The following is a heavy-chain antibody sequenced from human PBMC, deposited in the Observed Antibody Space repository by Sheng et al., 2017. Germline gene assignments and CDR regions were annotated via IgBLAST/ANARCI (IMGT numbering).Heavy chain of an antibody. CDR2: IYSGGST. V-gene: IGHV3-53*02. CDR3: ARDSGSDYSNYSASPHYYYYGMDV. CDR1: GFTVSSNY. Sequence: EVQLVETGGGLIQPGGSLRLSCAASGFTVSSNYMSWVRQAPGKGLEWVSVIYSGGSTYYADSVKGRFTISRDNSKNTLYLQMNSLRAEDTAVYYCARDSGSDYSNYSASPHYYYYGMDVWARDHGHRL. D-gene: IGHD4-4*01. J-gene: IGHJ6*01.